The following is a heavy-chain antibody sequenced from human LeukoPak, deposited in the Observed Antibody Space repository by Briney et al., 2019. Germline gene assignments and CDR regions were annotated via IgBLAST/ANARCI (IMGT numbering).Heavy chain of an antibody. V-gene: IGHV1-18*01. CDR3: ARDYYDSSGYSPRYFDY. J-gene: IGHJ4*02. Sequence: ASVKVSCKASGYTFTSYGISWVRQAPGQGLEWMGWISAYNGNTNYAQKLQGRVTMTTDTSTSTAYMELRSLRSDDTAVYYCARDYYDSSGYSPRYFDYWGQGTLVTVSS. CDR1: GYTFTSYG. CDR2: ISAYNGNT. D-gene: IGHD3-22*01.